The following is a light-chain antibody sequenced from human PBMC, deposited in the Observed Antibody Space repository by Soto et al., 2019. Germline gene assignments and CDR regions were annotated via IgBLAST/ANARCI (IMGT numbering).Light chain of an antibody. J-gene: IGKJ1*01. Sequence: EIVLTQSPGPLSLSPGERATLSCRASQSVSSTYLAWYQQKPGQAPRLLIYGASTRATGIPDRFSGSGSGTDFALTISRLEPEDFAVYYCQQWGSSSWTFGQGTKVEIK. CDR2: GAS. CDR1: QSVSSTY. CDR3: QQWGSSSWT. V-gene: IGKV3-20*01.